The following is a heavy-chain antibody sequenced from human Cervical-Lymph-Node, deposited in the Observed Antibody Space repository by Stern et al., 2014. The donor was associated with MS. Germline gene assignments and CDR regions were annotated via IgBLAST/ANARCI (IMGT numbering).Heavy chain of an antibody. V-gene: IGHV3-33*01. D-gene: IGHD5-12*01. Sequence: VHLVESGGGVVQPGGSLRLSCAVSGLTFSSYGMHWVRQAPGKGLDWVAVIWYDGTNKYYADSVKGRFTISRDNSKNTLYLQMNSLRAGDTAVYYCARATSPYSGYNYGHWGPGTLVTVSS. CDR3: ARATSPYSGYNYGH. CDR2: IWYDGTNK. CDR1: GLTFSSYG. J-gene: IGHJ4*02.